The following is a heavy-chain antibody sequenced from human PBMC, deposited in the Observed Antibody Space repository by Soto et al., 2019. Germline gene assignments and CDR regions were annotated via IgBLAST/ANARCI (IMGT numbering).Heavy chain of an antibody. J-gene: IGHJ4*02. V-gene: IGHV3-30-3*01. CDR1: GFTFSSYA. CDR2: ISYDGSNK. CDR3: ARDSFSSSWQFDY. Sequence: GGSLRLSCAASGFTFSSYAMHWVRQAPGKGLEWVAVISYDGSNKYYADSVKGRFTISRDNSKNTLYLQMNSLRAEDTAVYYCARDSFSSSWQFDYWGQGTLVTVSS. D-gene: IGHD6-13*01.